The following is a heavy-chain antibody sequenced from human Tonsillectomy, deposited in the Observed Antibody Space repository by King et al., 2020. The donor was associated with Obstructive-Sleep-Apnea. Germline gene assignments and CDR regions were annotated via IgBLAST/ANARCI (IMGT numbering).Heavy chain of an antibody. D-gene: IGHD5-18*01. CDR3: ARSGGYAHPWFDP. CDR1: GGSISSGGDY. Sequence: QLQESGPGLVKPSQTLSLTCTVSGGSISSGGDYWTWILQHPGKGLEWIGYIYYNGDTYYNPSLKSQFTISVDTSKNQFSRKLSSVTAADTAVYYCARSGGYAHPWFDPWGQGTLVTVSS. CDR2: IYYNGDT. V-gene: IGHV4-31*01. J-gene: IGHJ5*02.